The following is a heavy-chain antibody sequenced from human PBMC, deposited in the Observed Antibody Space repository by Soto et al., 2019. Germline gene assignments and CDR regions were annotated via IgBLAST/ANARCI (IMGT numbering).Heavy chain of an antibody. V-gene: IGHV4-59*08. J-gene: IGHJ5*02. Sequence: SETLSLTCTVSGASISSYYWSWIRQPPGKGLEWIGYIYYTGSTNYNPSLKSRVTISVDTSRNQSSLQVTSVTAADTAAYYCARHSGCTSTSCPGEIDPWGQGTLVTVSS. D-gene: IGHD2-2*01. CDR1: GASISSYY. CDR3: ARHSGCTSTSCPGEIDP. CDR2: IYYTGST.